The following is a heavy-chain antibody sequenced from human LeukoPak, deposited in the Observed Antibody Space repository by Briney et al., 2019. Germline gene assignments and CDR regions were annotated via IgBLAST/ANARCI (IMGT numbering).Heavy chain of an antibody. CDR1: GFTFSSYW. D-gene: IGHD3-3*01. Sequence: GGSLRLSCAASGFTFSSYWMSWVRLAPGKGLEWVANIKQDGSEKYYVDSVKGRFTISRDNAKNSLYLQMNSLRAEDTAVYYCARDPTIFGVVIVPDYWGQGTLVTVSS. V-gene: IGHV3-7*01. CDR2: IKQDGSEK. J-gene: IGHJ4*02. CDR3: ARDPTIFGVVIVPDY.